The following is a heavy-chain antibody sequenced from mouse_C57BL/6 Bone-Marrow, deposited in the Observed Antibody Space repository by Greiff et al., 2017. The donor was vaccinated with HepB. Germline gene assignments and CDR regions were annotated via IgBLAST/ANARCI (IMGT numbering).Heavy chain of an antibody. V-gene: IGHV5-17*01. J-gene: IGHJ1*03. Sequence: DVMLVESGGGLVKPGGSLKLSCAASGFTFSDYGMHWVRQAPEKGLEWVAYISSGSSTIYYAETVKGRFTITRDNAKNTLFLQMTSLRSEDTAMYYCARDDYDWSWYFDVWGTGTTVTVSS. CDR2: ISSGSSTI. CDR3: ARDDYDWSWYFDV. D-gene: IGHD2-4*01. CDR1: GFTFSDYG.